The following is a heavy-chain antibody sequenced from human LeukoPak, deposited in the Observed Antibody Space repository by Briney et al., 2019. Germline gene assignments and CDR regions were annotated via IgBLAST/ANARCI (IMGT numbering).Heavy chain of an antibody. CDR2: ISSSSSYI. V-gene: IGHV3-21*01. Sequence: PGGSLRLSCAASGFTFSSYSMNWVRQAPGKGLEWVSSISSSSSYIYYADSVKGRFTISRDNAKNSLYLQMNSLRAEDTAVYYRARDVTSSSIAFDYWGQGTLVTVSS. CDR1: GFTFSSYS. CDR3: ARDVTSSSIAFDY. D-gene: IGHD6-13*01. J-gene: IGHJ4*02.